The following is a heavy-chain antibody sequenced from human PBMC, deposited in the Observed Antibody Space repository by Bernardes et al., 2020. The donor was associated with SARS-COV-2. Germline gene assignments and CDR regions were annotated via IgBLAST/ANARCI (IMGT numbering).Heavy chain of an antibody. Sequence: GGSLRLSCAASGFAFNTYAMHWVRQAPGKGLEWVAVIWYDGSEKYYANSVKGRFTISRDNAKNSLYLQMNSLRAEDTAVYYCARDTRSGSYYYYYYGMDVWGQGTTVTVSS. CDR3: ARDTRSGSYYYYYYGMDV. CDR2: IWYDGSEK. J-gene: IGHJ6*02. D-gene: IGHD3-10*01. V-gene: IGHV3-33*08. CDR1: GFAFNTYA.